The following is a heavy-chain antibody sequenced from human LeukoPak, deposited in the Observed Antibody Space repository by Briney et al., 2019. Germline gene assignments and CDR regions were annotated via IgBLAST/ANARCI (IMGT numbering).Heavy chain of an antibody. D-gene: IGHD3-22*01. CDR1: GFTFSSYT. J-gene: IGHJ4*02. Sequence: GGSLRLSCAASGFTFSSYTMNWVRQAPGKGLEWVSYISSSSSYIYYADSVKGRFTISRDNAKNSLYLQMNSLRAEDTAVYYCARVGYYYDSSGYYFDYWGQGTLVTVSS. V-gene: IGHV3-21*01. CDR3: ARVGYYYDSSGYYFDY. CDR2: ISSSSSYI.